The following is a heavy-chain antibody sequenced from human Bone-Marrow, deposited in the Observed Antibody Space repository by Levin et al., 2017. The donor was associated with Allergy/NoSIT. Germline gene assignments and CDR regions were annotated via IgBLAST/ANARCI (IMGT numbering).Heavy chain of an antibody. V-gene: IGHV3-13*01. Sequence: GGSLRLSCAASGFTFSSYDMHWVRQATGKGLEWVSAIGTAGDTYYPGSVKGRFTISRENAKNSLYLQMNSLRAGDTAVYYCARGSNTVAGTSEGSFDYWGQGTLVTVSS. D-gene: IGHD6-19*01. J-gene: IGHJ4*02. CDR3: ARGSNTVAGTSEGSFDY. CDR1: GFTFSSYD. CDR2: IGTAGDT.